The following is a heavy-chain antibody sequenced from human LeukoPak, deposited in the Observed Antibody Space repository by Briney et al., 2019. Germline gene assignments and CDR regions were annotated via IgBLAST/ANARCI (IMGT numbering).Heavy chain of an antibody. Sequence: GGSLRLSCAASGFTFSSYEMNWVRQAPGKGLEWVSYISSSGSTIYYADSVKGRFTISRDNAKNSLYLQMNSLRAEDTAVYYWARVGVRYCSSTSCYTPYYYYGMDVWGKGTTVTVSS. CDR2: ISSSGSTI. CDR3: ARVGVRYCSSTSCYTPYYYYGMDV. CDR1: GFTFSSYE. V-gene: IGHV3-48*03. J-gene: IGHJ6*04. D-gene: IGHD2-2*02.